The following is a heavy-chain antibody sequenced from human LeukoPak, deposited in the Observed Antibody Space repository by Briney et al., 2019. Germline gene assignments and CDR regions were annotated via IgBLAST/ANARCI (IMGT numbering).Heavy chain of an antibody. D-gene: IGHD1-1*01. CDR2: ISGSGGST. Sequence: SGGSLRLSCAASGFTFSSYAMSWVRQAPGKGLEWVSAISGSGGSTYYADSVKGRFTISRDNAKNSLYLQMNSLRAEDTAVYYCAKLYNWNDEGAFDIWGRGTMVTVSS. CDR1: GFTFSSYA. J-gene: IGHJ3*02. CDR3: AKLYNWNDEGAFDI. V-gene: IGHV3-23*01.